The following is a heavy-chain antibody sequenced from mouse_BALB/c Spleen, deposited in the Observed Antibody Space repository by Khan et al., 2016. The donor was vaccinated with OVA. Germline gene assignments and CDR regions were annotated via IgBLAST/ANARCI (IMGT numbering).Heavy chain of an antibody. D-gene: IGHD1-1*01. CDR2: ISYNGNN. V-gene: IGHV3-6*02. J-gene: IGHJ3*01. Sequence: EQGPGLVKPSQSLSLTCSVTGYSITSDYYWNWIRQFPGNKLEWMGYISYNGNNEYNPSLKNLISITRDPSKNQFFLKLNSVTTEDTATYYCARAEDGSSYPAWFAYWGQGTLVTVSA. CDR3: ARAEDGSSYPAWFAY. CDR1: GYSITSDYY.